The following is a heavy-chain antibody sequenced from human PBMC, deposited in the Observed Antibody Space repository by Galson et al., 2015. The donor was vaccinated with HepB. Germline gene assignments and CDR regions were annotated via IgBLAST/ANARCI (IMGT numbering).Heavy chain of an antibody. J-gene: IGHJ4*02. CDR1: GFIFSDYY. CDR2: ISNSGNTI. Sequence: SLRLSCAASGFIFSDYYMSWIRQAPGKGLEWISYISNSGNTIYYADSVKGRFTISRANARNSLYLQMKSLRADDTAVYYCAREGWLRAGYFDDWGQGTRVTVSS. CDR3: AREGWLRAGYFDD. V-gene: IGHV3-11*01. D-gene: IGHD5-12*01.